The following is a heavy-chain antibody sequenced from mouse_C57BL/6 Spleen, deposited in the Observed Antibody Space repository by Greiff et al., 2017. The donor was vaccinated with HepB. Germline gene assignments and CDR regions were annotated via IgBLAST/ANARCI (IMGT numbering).Heavy chain of an antibody. J-gene: IGHJ4*01. D-gene: IGHD1-1*01. V-gene: IGHV10-3*01. CDR2: IRSKSSNYST. Sequence: EVKLEESGGGLVQPKGSLKLSCAASGFTFNTYAMHWVRQAPGKGLEWVARIRSKSSNYSTYYADSVKVRFTISSDDSQSMLYLQMNNLKTDDTAMYDSARDSYYNGISDAMDYWGQGTSVTVSS. CDR3: ARDSYYNGISDAMDY. CDR1: GFTFNTYA.